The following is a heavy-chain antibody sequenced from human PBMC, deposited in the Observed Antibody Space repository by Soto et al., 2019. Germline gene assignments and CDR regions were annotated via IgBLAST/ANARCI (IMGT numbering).Heavy chain of an antibody. Sequence: SETLSLTCTVSGGSISNYYWSWIRQPPGKGLEWIGYIHHSGSTNYNPSLKSRVTIALDTAKNQFSLKLSSVTAADTAVHDCARDRIRSSSPDWPQWFDPWGQETLVTVSS. CDR1: GGSISNYY. D-gene: IGHD2-2*01. CDR3: ARDRIRSSSPDWPQWFDP. CDR2: IHHSGST. J-gene: IGHJ5*02. V-gene: IGHV4-59*01.